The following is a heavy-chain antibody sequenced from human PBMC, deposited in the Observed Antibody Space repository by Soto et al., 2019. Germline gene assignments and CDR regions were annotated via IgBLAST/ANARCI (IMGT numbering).Heavy chain of an antibody. CDR2: ISSSSSTI. CDR3: ARAHCSGGSCYLNYYYYYYMDV. CDR1: GFTFSSYS. D-gene: IGHD2-15*01. V-gene: IGHV3-48*01. Sequence: GGSLRLSCAASGFTFSSYSMNWVRQAPGKGLEWVSYISSSSSTIYYADSVKGRFTISRDNAKNSLYLQMNSLRAEDTAVYYCARAHCSGGSCYLNYYYYYYMDVWGKGTTVTVSS. J-gene: IGHJ6*03.